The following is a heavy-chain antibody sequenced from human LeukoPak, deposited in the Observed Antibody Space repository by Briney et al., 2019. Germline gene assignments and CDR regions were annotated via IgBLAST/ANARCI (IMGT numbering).Heavy chain of an antibody. J-gene: IGHJ4*02. D-gene: IGHD3-22*01. Sequence: SETLSLTCTVSGGSISNGDHYWSWIRQPPGKGLEWIGYIYYSGSTNYNPSLKSRVTISVDTSKNQFSLKLSSVTAADTAVYYCARAYYYDSSGYYYGGEFDYWGQGTLVTVSS. CDR3: ARAYYYDSSGYYYGGEFDY. CDR1: GGSISNGDHY. CDR2: IYYSGST. V-gene: IGHV4-61*08.